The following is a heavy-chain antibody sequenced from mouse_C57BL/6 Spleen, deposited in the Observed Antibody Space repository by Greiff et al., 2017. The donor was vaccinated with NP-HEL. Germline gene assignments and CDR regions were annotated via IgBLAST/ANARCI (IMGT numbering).Heavy chain of an antibody. V-gene: IGHV5-9-1*02. CDR3: TRENDCDGAWFAC. CDR2: ISSGGDYI. D-gene: IGHD2-4*01. CDR1: GFTFSSYA. Sequence: EVMLVESGEGLVKPGGSLKLSCAASGFTFSSYAMSWVRQTPEKRLEWVAYISSGGDYIYYADTVKGRFTISRDNARNTLYLQMSSLKSEDTAVYYCTRENDCDGAWFACWGQGTLVTVSA. J-gene: IGHJ3*01.